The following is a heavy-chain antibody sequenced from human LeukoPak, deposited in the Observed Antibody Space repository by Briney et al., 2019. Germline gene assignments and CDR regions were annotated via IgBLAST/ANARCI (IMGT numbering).Heavy chain of an antibody. CDR1: GGSISSGDYY. D-gene: IGHD2-2*01. CDR2: IYYSGST. J-gene: IGHJ4*02. CDR3: ARPGYCSSTSCYLDY. Sequence: SETLSLTCTVSGGSISSGDYYWSWIRQPPGKGLEWIGYIYYSGSTYYNPSLKSRVTISVGTSKNQFSLKLSSVTAADTAVYYCARPGYCSSTSCYLDYWGQGTLVTVSS. V-gene: IGHV4-30-4*08.